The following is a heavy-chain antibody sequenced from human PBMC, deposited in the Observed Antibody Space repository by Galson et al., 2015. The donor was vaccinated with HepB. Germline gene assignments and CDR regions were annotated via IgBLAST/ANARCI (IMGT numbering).Heavy chain of an antibody. D-gene: IGHD1-7*01. CDR1: GFTFSNYA. V-gene: IGHV3-23*01. CDR3: AKDFFAGNQNYDAFDI. CDR2: ISGDPT. J-gene: IGHJ3*02. Sequence: SLRLSCAASGFTFSNYAMSWVRQALGKGLEWVSTISGDPTYYADSVKGRFTISRDNLKSTVYLQMSSLRAEDTAVYYCAKDFFAGNQNYDAFDIWGQGTMVTVSS.